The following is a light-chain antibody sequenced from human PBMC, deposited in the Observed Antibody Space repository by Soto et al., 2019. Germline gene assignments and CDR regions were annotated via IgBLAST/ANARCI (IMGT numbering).Light chain of an antibody. Sequence: QSVLTQPASVSGSPGQSITISCTGTSSDVGSYNLVSWYQQHPGKAPKLMIYEGSKRRSGVSNRFSGSKSGNTASLTISGLQAEDEADYYCCSYAGSSTVVFGGGTKLPVL. CDR3: CSYAGSSTVV. J-gene: IGLJ2*01. CDR1: SSDVGSYNL. CDR2: EGS. V-gene: IGLV2-23*01.